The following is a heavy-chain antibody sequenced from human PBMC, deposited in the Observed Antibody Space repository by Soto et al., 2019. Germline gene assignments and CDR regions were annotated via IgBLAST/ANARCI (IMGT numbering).Heavy chain of an antibody. J-gene: IGHJ3*02. V-gene: IGHV3-23*01. CDR1: EFTFSNYA. Sequence: PGGSLRLSCAASEFTFSNYAMSWVRQAPGKGLEWVSSISDNGGTTYYADSVKGRFTISRDNAKNSLYLQMSSLRAEDTAVYYCARYYYGFYAFDIWGQGTMVTVSS. CDR2: ISDNGGTT. CDR3: ARYYYGFYAFDI. D-gene: IGHD3-10*01.